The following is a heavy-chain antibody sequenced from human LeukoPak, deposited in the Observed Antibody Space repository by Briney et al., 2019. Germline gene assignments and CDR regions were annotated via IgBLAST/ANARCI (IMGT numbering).Heavy chain of an antibody. D-gene: IGHD3-10*01. CDR3: ARKGDPSGLGY. CDR1: GFTFSSYS. V-gene: IGHV3-48*02. Sequence: PGWSLTLSCPASGFTFSSYSMFWVRQAPGKGLEWVSYISRSSSTIHYADSVKGRFTISRDNAKNSLYLHMNSLGDEDTAVYCCARKGDPSGLGYWGQGTLVTVSS. CDR2: ISRSSSTI. J-gene: IGHJ4*02.